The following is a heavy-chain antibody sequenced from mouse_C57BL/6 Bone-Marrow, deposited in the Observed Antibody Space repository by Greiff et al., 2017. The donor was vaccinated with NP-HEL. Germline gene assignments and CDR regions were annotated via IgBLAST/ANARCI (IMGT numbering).Heavy chain of an antibody. D-gene: IGHD3-2*02. CDR2: IYPGGGYT. CDR3: ARSGRAAQATYYFDD. Sequence: QVQLQQSGAELVRPGTSVKLSCKASGYTFTNYWIGWAKQRPGHGLEWIGDIYPGGGYTNYNEKFKGKATLTADKSSSTAYMQFSSLTSEDSAIDYCARSGRAAQATYYFDDWGQGTTLTVSS. V-gene: IGHV1-63*01. CDR1: GYTFTNYW. J-gene: IGHJ2*01.